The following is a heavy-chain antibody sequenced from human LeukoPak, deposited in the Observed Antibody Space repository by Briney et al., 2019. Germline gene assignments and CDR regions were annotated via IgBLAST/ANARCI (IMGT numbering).Heavy chain of an antibody. Sequence: SETLSLTCAVYGGSFSSYYWSWIRQPPGKGLEWIGEINHSGSTNYNPSLKSRVTISVDTSKNQFSLKLSSVTAADMAVYYCAAPSAHYDSSGYSAGTSGAFDIWGQGTMVTVSS. V-gene: IGHV4-34*01. J-gene: IGHJ3*02. D-gene: IGHD3-22*01. CDR1: GGSFSSYY. CDR2: INHSGST. CDR3: AAPSAHYDSSGYSAGTSGAFDI.